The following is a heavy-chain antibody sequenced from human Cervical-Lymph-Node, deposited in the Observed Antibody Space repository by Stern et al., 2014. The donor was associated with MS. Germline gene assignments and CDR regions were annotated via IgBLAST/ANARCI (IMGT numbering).Heavy chain of an antibody. CDR2: ISQSGDTF. CDR3: ATEPLWCMQCLDS. Sequence: QVQLVQSGGGLVKPGGSLRLSCAASGFTLSDFYMNWIRPAPGKGLEWLSYISQSGDTFYYADSVKGRFTISRDSAKNLLFLQMNSLRAEDTAIYYCATEPLWCMQCLDSWGQGTLVTVSS. J-gene: IGHJ5*01. V-gene: IGHV3-11*01. CDR1: GFTLSDFY. D-gene: IGHD2-8*01.